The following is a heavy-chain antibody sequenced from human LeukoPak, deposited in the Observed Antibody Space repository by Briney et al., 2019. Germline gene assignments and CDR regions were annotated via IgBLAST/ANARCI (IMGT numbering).Heavy chain of an antibody. CDR1: GGTFSSYA. V-gene: IGHV1-69*04. D-gene: IGHD3-16*01. CDR3: ARHGAYYYYYGMDV. Sequence: SVKVSCKASGGTFSSYAISWVRQAPGQGLEGMGRIIPILRIANYAQKFPGRVTITADKSTSTAYMELSSLRSEDTAVYYCARHGAYYYYYGMDVWGQGTTVTVSS. CDR2: IIPILRIA. J-gene: IGHJ6*02.